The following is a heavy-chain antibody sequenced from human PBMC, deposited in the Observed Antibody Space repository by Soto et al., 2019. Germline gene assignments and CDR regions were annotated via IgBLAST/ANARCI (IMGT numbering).Heavy chain of an antibody. CDR2: IGASGDIT. CDR1: GLSFTNLA. J-gene: IGHJ4*02. Sequence: WGSLRLSCAASGLSFTNLAMSWVRQAPGKGLEWVAGIGASGDITWYADSVKGRLSISRDNSKNTLYLQLNSLRFEDTAVYYCAKDDCTDRGDDYFDYWGPGTLVTVSS. V-gene: IGHV3-23*01. D-gene: IGHD2-21*02. CDR3: AKDDCTDRGDDYFDY.